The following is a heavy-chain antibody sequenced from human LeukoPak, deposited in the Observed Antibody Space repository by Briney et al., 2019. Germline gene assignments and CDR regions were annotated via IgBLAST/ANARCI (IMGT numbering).Heavy chain of an antibody. J-gene: IGHJ4*02. CDR1: GFTFSSYA. D-gene: IGHD3-16*02. V-gene: IGHV3-23*01. Sequence: GGSLRLSCAASGFTFSSYAMSWVRQAPGKGLEWVSAISGSGGSTYYADSVKGRFTISRDNSKSTLYLQMNSLRAEDTAIYYCAKCDFVWGTSRPYYFDYWGQGTLVTVSS. CDR2: ISGSGGST. CDR3: AKCDFVWGTSRPYYFDY.